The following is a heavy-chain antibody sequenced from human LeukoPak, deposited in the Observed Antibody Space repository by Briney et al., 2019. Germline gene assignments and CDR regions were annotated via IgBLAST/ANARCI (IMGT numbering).Heavy chain of an antibody. CDR2: ISGSGDST. V-gene: IGHV3-23*01. J-gene: IGHJ4*02. CDR3: AKDSDSGYSYVDY. CDR1: GFTFSSYA. Sequence: GGSLRLSCAASGFTFSSYAMTWVRQAPGKGLEWVSTISGSGDSTYYADSVKGRFTISRDNSKNTLYLQMNSLRAEDTAVYYCAKDSDSGYSYVDYWGQGTLVTVSS. D-gene: IGHD5-18*01.